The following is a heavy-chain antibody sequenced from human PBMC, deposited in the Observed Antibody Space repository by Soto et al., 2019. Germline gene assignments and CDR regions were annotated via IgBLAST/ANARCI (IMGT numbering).Heavy chain of an antibody. CDR2: TYYRSKWYN. J-gene: IGHJ3*02. D-gene: IGHD3-22*01. Sequence: SQSLSLTCAISGDSVSSNSAAWNWIRQSPSRGLEWLGRTYYRSKWYNDYAVSVKSRITINPDTSKNQFSLQLNSVTPEDTAVYYCASSIHYYDSSGPAAFDIWGQGTMVTVTS. CDR1: GDSVSSNSAA. CDR3: ASSIHYYDSSGPAAFDI. V-gene: IGHV6-1*01.